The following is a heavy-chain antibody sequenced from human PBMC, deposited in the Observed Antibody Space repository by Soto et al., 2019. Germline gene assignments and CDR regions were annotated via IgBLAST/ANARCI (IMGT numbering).Heavy chain of an antibody. J-gene: IGHJ4*02. Sequence: GRTYYRSKWYNDYAVSVKSRITINPDTSKNQFSLQLNSVTPEDTAVYYCARDGVAAALRYYFDYWGQGTLVTVSS. CDR3: ARDGVAAALRYYFDY. CDR2: TYYRSKWYN. D-gene: IGHD6-13*01. V-gene: IGHV6-1*01.